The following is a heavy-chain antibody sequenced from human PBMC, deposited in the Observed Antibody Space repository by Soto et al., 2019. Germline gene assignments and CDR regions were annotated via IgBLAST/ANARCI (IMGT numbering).Heavy chain of an antibody. J-gene: IGHJ3*02. Sequence: SETLSLTCTVSGDSISNYYWSWIRQPPGKGLEWIGYIYYSGSTNYNSSLKSRVTISVDTSKNQFSLKLSSVTAADTAVYYCARHLWVGSSWYLGAFDIWGQGTMVTVSS. D-gene: IGHD6-13*01. V-gene: IGHV4-59*08. CDR1: GDSISNYY. CDR2: IYYSGST. CDR3: ARHLWVGSSWYLGAFDI.